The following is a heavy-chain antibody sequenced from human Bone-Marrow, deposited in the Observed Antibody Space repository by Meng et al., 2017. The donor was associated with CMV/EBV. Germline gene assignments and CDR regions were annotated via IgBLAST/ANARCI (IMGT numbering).Heavy chain of an antibody. Sequence: GESLKISCAASGFTFSSHGMHWVRQAPGKGLEWVAVIWSDANKKYYADSVKGRFTISRDNSKNTLYLQMNSLRPEDTAVYYCAREKVRHYDFWSGRYYYYGMDVWGQGTTVTVSS. V-gene: IGHV3-33*01. D-gene: IGHD3-3*01. CDR1: GFTFSSHG. CDR3: AREKVRHYDFWSGRYYYYGMDV. CDR2: IWSDANKK. J-gene: IGHJ6*02.